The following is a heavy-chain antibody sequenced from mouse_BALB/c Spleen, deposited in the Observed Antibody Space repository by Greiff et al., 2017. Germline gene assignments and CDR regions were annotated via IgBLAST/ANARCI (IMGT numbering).Heavy chain of an antibody. CDR2: ILPGSGST. J-gene: IGHJ3*01. Sequence: VHLVESGAELMKPGASVKISCKATGYTFSSYWIEWVKQRPGHGLEWIGEILPGSGSTNYNEKFKGKATFTADTSSNTAYMHLSSLTSEDSAVYYCTRDGNYGFAYWGQGTLVTVSA. CDR1: GYTFSSYW. V-gene: IGHV1-9*01. CDR3: TRDGNYGFAY. D-gene: IGHD2-1*01.